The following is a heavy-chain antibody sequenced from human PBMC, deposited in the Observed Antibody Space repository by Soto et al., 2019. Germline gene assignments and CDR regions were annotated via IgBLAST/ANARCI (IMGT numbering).Heavy chain of an antibody. CDR2: IYYSGST. J-gene: IGHJ4*02. D-gene: IGHD3-10*01. CDR3: ARGSQYYGSGSYYNYYFDY. Sequence: PSETLSLTCTVSGVSISSYYWSWIRQPPGKGLEWIGYIYYSGSTNYNPSLKSRVTISVDTSKSQFSLKLSSVTAADTAVYYCARGSQYYGSGSYYNYYFDYWGQGTLVTVSS. V-gene: IGHV4-59*12. CDR1: GVSISSYY.